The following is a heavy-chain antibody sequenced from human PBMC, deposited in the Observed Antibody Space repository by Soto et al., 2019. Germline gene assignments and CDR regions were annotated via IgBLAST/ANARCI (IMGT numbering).Heavy chain of an antibody. CDR1: GFTFSSYA. CDR2: ISYDGSNK. Sequence: GGSLRLSCAASGFTFSSYAMHWVRQAPGKGLEWVAVISYDGSNKYYADSVKGRFTISRDNSKNTLYLQMNSLRAEDTAVYYCARYSGSYWSLDYWGQGTLVTVSS. D-gene: IGHD1-26*01. V-gene: IGHV3-30-3*01. J-gene: IGHJ4*02. CDR3: ARYSGSYWSLDY.